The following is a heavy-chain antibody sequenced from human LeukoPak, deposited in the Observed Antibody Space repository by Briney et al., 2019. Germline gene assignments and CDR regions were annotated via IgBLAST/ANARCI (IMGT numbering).Heavy chain of an antibody. CDR1: GFTFSSYG. CDR2: ICYDGSNK. D-gene: IGHD3-3*01. J-gene: IGHJ6*02. Sequence: GGSLRLSCAASGFTFSSYGMHWVRQAPGKGLEGVAVICYDGSNKYYADSVKGRFTISRDTSKNSLYLKMNSLSAEARAAYYGARGRRLDNDFWSGYTLPGMDVWSQGTPVTVSS. V-gene: IGHV3-33*01. CDR3: ARGRRLDNDFWSGYTLPGMDV.